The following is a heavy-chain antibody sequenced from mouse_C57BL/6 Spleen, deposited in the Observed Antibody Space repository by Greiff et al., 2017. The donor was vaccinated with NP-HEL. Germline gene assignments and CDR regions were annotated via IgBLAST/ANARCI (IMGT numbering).Heavy chain of an antibody. V-gene: IGHV1-19*01. CDR3: ARGGSSRYFDV. J-gene: IGHJ1*03. CDR2: INPYNGGT. D-gene: IGHD1-1*01. Sequence: EVQLQQSGPVLVKPGASVKMSCKASGYTFTDYYMNWVKQSHGKSLEWIGVINPYNGGTSYNQKLKGKATLTVDQSSSTAYMELNSLTSEDSAVYYCARGGSSRYFDVWGTGTTVTVSS. CDR1: GYTFTDYY.